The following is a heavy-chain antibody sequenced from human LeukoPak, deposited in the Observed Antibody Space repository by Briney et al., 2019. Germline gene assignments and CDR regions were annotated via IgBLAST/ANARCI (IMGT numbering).Heavy chain of an antibody. CDR1: GDSVSSNSAA. CDR3: ARSQGATIYGFDS. D-gene: IGHD5-12*01. Sequence: SQTLSLTCAISGDSVSSNSAAWNWIRQSPSRGLEWLGRTYHRSKWYIVYAVSVKSRMTINSDTSKNQFSLQLNSVTPDDTAVYYCARSQGATIYGFDSWGQGTPVTVSS. V-gene: IGHV6-1*01. CDR2: TYHRSKWYI. J-gene: IGHJ4*02.